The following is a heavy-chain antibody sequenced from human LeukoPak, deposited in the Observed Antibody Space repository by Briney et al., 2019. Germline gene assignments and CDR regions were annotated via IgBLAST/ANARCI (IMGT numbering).Heavy chain of an antibody. J-gene: IGHJ4*02. Sequence: PSETLSLTCTVSGVSISRYYWSWIRQSPGKGLEWVGYMYYSGSASYNPSLKSRVTISVDTSKNHLSLRLNSLTAPDTAVYYRARGGAFRDVVDDDFALWGEGTLVTVPS. D-gene: IGHD3/OR15-3a*01. V-gene: IGHV4-59*08. CDR1: GVSISRYY. CDR3: ARGGAFRDVVDDDFAL. CDR2: MYYSGSA.